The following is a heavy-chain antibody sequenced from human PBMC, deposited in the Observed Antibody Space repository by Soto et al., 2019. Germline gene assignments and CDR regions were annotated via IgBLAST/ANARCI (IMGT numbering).Heavy chain of an antibody. CDR1: GFCLDDYA. CDR3: EKDKVEMATSGGFDY. CDR2: ISWNSGSI. J-gene: IGHJ4*02. Sequence: SLRLSCAVSGFCLDDYAMLWFRQAPGKGLEWVSGISWNSGSIGYAYSVKGRFTISRDNAKNSLYLQMNSLRAEDTALYYCEKDKVEMATSGGFDYWGQGTLVTVSS. V-gene: IGHV3-9*01. D-gene: IGHD1-1*01.